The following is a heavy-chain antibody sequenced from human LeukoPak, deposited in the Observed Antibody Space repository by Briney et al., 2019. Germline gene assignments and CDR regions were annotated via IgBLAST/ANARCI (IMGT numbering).Heavy chain of an antibody. CDR2: ISSSSSYI. V-gene: IGHV3-21*01. J-gene: IGHJ6*03. D-gene: IGHD1-7*01. Sequence: PGGALRLSCAASGFTFSSYTIYWVRQAPGKGLEWVSSISSSSSYIYYADSLEGRFTISRDNAKNSLDLQMNSLRADDTAVYYCARVLKWNYVGWDYYMDVWGKGTTVTVSS. CDR1: GFTFSSYT. CDR3: ARVLKWNYVGWDYYMDV.